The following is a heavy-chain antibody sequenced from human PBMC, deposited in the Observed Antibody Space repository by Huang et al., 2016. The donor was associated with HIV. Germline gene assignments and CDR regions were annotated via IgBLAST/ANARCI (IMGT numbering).Heavy chain of an antibody. CDR3: AKDGADEEWDIDY. CDR1: GFSFSTDG. CDR2: ISYDGSNK. J-gene: IGHJ4*02. Sequence: VQLVESGGGVVQPGRSLRLACAASGFSFSTDGLHLVRQAPGKGLEWVAVISYDGSNKYYAHSVKGRFTISRDTSENKVYLQMNSLRHEDTAVYYCAKDGADEEWDIDYWGQGTLVTVSS. D-gene: IGHD1-26*01. V-gene: IGHV3-30*18.